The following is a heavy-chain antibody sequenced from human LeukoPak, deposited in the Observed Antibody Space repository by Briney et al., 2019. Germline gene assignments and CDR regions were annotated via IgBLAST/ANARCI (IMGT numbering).Heavy chain of an antibody. J-gene: IGHJ4*02. D-gene: IGHD4-11*01. Sequence: ASVKVSCKASGYTFTGYYMHWVRQAPGQGLEWMGWINPNSGGTNYAQKFQGRVTMTRDTSISTAYMELSRLRSDDTAVYYCARLVTDYSNYVIDYWGQGTLVTVSS. CDR1: GYTFTGYY. CDR3: ARLVTDYSNYVIDY. V-gene: IGHV1-2*02. CDR2: INPNSGGT.